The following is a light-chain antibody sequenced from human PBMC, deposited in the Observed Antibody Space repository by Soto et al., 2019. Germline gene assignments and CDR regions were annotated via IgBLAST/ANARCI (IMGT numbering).Light chain of an antibody. J-gene: IGKJ4*01. V-gene: IGKV3-20*01. CDR3: QQYVDSPET. CDR2: DSS. CDR1: QSISSY. Sequence: EIVLTQSPGTLSLSPGERATLSCRASQSISSYVAWYQQKPGQAPRVLIYDSSSRATGVPDRFSGSGSGTDFTLTISRLEPEDFAVYYCQQYVDSPETFGVGTKVEIK.